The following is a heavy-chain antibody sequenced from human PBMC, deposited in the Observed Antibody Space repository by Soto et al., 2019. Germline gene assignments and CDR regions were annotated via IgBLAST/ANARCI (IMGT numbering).Heavy chain of an antibody. Sequence: EVQLLESGGGLVQPGGSLRLSCAASGFTFSSYAMSWVRQAPGKGLEWVSAISGSGGSTYYADSVKGRFTISRDNSKNTLYLQMNSLRAEATAVYHCAKGGSSSSLPYYFDYWGQVTLVTVSS. J-gene: IGHJ4*02. CDR2: ISGSGGST. CDR1: GFTFSSYA. V-gene: IGHV3-23*01. D-gene: IGHD6-6*01. CDR3: AKGGSSSSLPYYFDY.